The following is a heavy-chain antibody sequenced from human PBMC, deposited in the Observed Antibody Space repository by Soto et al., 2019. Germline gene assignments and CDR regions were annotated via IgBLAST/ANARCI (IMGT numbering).Heavy chain of an antibody. D-gene: IGHD3-22*01. J-gene: IGHJ3*02. CDR3: AKALNYYDSSGYYRTRDAFDI. CDR2: ISGSGGST. Sequence: GGSLMLSCAASGFTFSSYAMIWVRKAPGRGLEWFSAISGSGGSTYYADSVKGRFTISRDNSKNTLYLQMNSLRAEDTAVYYCAKALNYYDSSGYYRTRDAFDIWGQGTMVTVSS. V-gene: IGHV3-23*01. CDR1: GFTFSSYA.